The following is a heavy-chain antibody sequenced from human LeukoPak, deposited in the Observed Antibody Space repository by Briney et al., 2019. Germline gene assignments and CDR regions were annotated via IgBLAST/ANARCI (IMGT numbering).Heavy chain of an antibody. D-gene: IGHD3-9*01. V-gene: IGHV4-59*01. CDR1: GGSISSYY. CDR2: IYYSGST. J-gene: IGHJ3*02. CDR3: ARSQLRYFDWLPQDAFDI. Sequence: PSETLSLTCTVSGGSISSYYWSWIRQPPGKGLEWIGYIYYSGSTNYNPSLKSRVTISVDTSKNQFSLKLSSVTAADTAVYYCARSQLRYFDWLPQDAFDIWGQGTMVTVSS.